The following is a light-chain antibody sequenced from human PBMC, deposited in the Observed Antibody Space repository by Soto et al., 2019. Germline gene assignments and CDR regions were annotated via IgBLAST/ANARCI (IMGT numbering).Light chain of an antibody. Sequence: QSVLTQPASVSGSPGQSITISCTGTSSDVGGYNYVSWYQQHPGKAPKLMIYDVSNRPSGVSNCFSGSKSGNTASLTISGLQAEDEADYYCRSYTSSSTLYVFGTGTKVTVL. J-gene: IGLJ1*01. CDR2: DVS. V-gene: IGLV2-14*01. CDR3: RSYTSSSTLYV. CDR1: SSDVGGYNY.